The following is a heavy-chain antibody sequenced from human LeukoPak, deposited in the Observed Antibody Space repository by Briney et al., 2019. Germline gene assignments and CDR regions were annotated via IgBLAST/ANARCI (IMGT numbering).Heavy chain of an antibody. CDR1: RFTFSSYA. CDR2: INWNGGST. V-gene: IGHV3-20*04. Sequence: GGSLRLSCAASRFTFSSYAMSWVRQAPGKGLEWVSGINWNGGSTAYADSVKGRFTISRDNAKNSLYLQMNSLRAEDTALYYCARGQACGGDCYEHFDYWGQGTLVTVSS. J-gene: IGHJ4*02. D-gene: IGHD2-21*02. CDR3: ARGQACGGDCYEHFDY.